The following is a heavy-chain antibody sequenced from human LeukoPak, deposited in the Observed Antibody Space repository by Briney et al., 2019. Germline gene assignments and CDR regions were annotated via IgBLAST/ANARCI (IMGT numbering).Heavy chain of an antibody. CDR1: GGSISSYY. V-gene: IGHV4-59*01. Sequence: SETLSLTCTVSGGSISSYYWSWIRQPPGKGLEWIGYIYYSGSTNYNPSLKSRVTISVDTSKNQFSLKLSSATAADTAVYYCARGRQMATISPWGQGTLVTVSS. CDR2: IYYSGST. D-gene: IGHD5-12*01. J-gene: IGHJ4*02. CDR3: ARGRQMATISP.